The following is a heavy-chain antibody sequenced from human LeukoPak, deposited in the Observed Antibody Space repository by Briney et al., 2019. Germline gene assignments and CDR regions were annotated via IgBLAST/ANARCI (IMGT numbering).Heavy chain of an antibody. Sequence: ASVTVSCKASGFTFTSSAMQWVRQARGQRLEWIGWIVVGSGNTNYAQKFQERVTITRDMSTSTAYMELSSLRSEDTAVYYCAAGPYYDFWSGLGYMDVWGKGTTVTVSS. J-gene: IGHJ6*03. CDR2: IVVGSGNT. V-gene: IGHV1-58*02. CDR1: GFTFTSSA. D-gene: IGHD3-3*01. CDR3: AAGPYYDFWSGLGYMDV.